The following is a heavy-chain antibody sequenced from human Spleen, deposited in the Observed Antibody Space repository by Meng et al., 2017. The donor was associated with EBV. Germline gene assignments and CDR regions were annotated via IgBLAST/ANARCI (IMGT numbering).Heavy chain of an antibody. Sequence: QVRVQGSGPGLVEPSGSLSITCTVSGGFISSDNWWSWVCQPPGKGLEWIGEIWNSGTNYSPSLKSRVTISVDKSKNQFSLNLGFMTAADTAVYYCARDLRPWLGGFDAWGPGTLVTVSS. D-gene: IGHD3-10*01. CDR2: IWNSGT. CDR3: ARDLRPWLGGFDA. J-gene: IGHJ5*02. V-gene: IGHV4-4*02. CDR1: GGFISSDNW.